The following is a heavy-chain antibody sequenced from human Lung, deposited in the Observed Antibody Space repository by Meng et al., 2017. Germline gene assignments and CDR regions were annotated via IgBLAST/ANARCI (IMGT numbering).Heavy chain of an antibody. J-gene: IGHJ2*01. Sequence: QVQLQESGPGLVKPSQTLSLTCTVSGGSINSSNYYWSWIRQPPGKGLEWSGHIYNSGSTYYNPSLKSRITISVDTSKNQFSLKLSSVTAADTAVYYCARGQKGYFDLWGRGTLVTVSS. CDR2: IYNSGST. CDR3: ARGQKGYFDL. V-gene: IGHV4-30-4*01. CDR1: GGSINSSNYY.